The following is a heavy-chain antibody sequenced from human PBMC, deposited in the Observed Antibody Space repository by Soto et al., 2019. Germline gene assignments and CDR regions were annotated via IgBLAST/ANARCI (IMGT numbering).Heavy chain of an antibody. J-gene: IGHJ4*02. Sequence: ELQLLGSGGGLVQPGGSLRLSCAASGFTFSSYTMTWVRQAPGKGLEWVSAISGGGTTYYADSVTGRFTISRDNSKNSLYLEMNSLRAEDTAVYYCARESEDLTSNFDYWGQGTLVTVSS. V-gene: IGHV3-23*01. CDR3: ARESEDLTSNFDY. CDR1: GFTFSSYT. CDR2: ISGGGTT.